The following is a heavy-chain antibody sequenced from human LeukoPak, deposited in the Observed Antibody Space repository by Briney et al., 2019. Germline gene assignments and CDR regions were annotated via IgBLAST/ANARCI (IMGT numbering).Heavy chain of an antibody. CDR3: ALRGDIVVVPAGYYYYGMDV. CDR2: INHNGST. CDR1: GGSFSGYY. D-gene: IGHD2-2*01. J-gene: IGHJ6*02. V-gene: IGHV4-34*01. Sequence: SETLSLTCAVYGGSFSGYYWSWIRQPPGKGLEWIGEINHNGSTNYNPSLKSRVTISVDTSKNQFSLKLSSVTAADTAVYYCALRGDIVVVPAGYYYYGMDVWGQGTTVTVSS.